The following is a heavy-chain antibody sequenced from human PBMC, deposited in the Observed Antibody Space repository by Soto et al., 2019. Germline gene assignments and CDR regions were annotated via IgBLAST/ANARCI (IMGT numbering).Heavy chain of an antibody. CDR2: INHSGST. CDR1: GGSLSGYY. D-gene: IGHD4-4*01. Sequence: SETLSLTCAVYGGSLSGYYWSWIRQPPGKGLEWIGEINHSGSTSYNPSLKSRVTISVDTYKNQFSLKLNSVTAADTAVYFCARDRDYTKYVEDWFDPWGQGTLVTVSS. CDR3: ARDRDYTKYVEDWFDP. V-gene: IGHV4-34*01. J-gene: IGHJ5*02.